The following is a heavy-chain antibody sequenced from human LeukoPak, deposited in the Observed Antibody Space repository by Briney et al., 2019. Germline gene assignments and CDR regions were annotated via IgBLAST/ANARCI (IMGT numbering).Heavy chain of an antibody. V-gene: IGHV3-21*01. J-gene: IGHJ4*02. CDR3: ARDPAADLYDFWSGTIGY. D-gene: IGHD3-3*01. Sequence: RTGGSLRLSCAASGFTFSSYSMNWVRQAQGKGLEWVSSISSSSSYIYYADSVKGRFTISRDNAKNSLYLQMNSLRAEDTAVYYCARDPAADLYDFWSGTIGYWGQGTLVTVSS. CDR1: GFTFSSYS. CDR2: ISSSSSYI.